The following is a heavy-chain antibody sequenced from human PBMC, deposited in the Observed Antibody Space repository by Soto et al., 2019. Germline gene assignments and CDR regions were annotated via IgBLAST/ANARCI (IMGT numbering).Heavy chain of an antibody. CDR3: EREYSDAFDI. CDR1: GFTFRSFT. V-gene: IGHV3-21*01. D-gene: IGHD2-15*01. Sequence: PGGSLRLSCAASGFTFRSFTMNWVRQAPGKGLEWVSTISSNSAYIYYTDALRGRFTISRDNAKNSLHLQMNSLRAEDTAVYYCEREYSDAFDIWGQGTMVTVSS. J-gene: IGHJ3*02. CDR2: ISSNSAYI.